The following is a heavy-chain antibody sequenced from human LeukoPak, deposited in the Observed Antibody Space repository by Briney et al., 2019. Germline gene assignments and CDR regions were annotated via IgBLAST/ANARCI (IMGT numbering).Heavy chain of an antibody. CDR3: ARYYYGSEYYFDY. CDR2: IYYSGST. J-gene: IGHJ4*02. Sequence: SETLSLTCTVSGGSISSHYWSWIRQPPGKGLEWIGYIYYSGSTNYNPSLKSRVTISVDTSKNQFSLKLSSVTAADTAVYCCARYYYGSEYYFDYWGQGTLVTVSS. CDR1: GGSISSHY. V-gene: IGHV4-59*11. D-gene: IGHD3-10*01.